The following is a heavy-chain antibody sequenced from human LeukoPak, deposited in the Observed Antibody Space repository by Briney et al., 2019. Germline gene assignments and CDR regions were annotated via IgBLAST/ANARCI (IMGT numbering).Heavy chain of an antibody. Sequence: GGSLRLSCAATGLTISHACMHWVRQAPGKGLVSVSRIDPNGWYTSYADSVKGRFTISRDNAKNTLYLQMSTLGAEDTALYYCVRGSTDWNGMDVWGQGTTVTVSS. CDR3: VRGSTDWNGMDV. V-gene: IGHV3-74*01. D-gene: IGHD6-19*01. J-gene: IGHJ6*02. CDR2: IDPNGWYT. CDR1: GLTISHAC.